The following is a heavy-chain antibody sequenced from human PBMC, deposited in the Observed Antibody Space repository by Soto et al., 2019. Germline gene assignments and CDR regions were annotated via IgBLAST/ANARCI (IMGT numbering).Heavy chain of an antibody. Sequence: GGSLRLSCAASGFTVSSKYMSWVRQAPGKGLEWVSLIQSGGPTYYADSVKGRFTISRDTSENTLRLQMDSLRAEDTAVYYCARDGVLCDGGRCYGVPLAVWGKGTTVTVSS. CDR2: IQSGGPT. CDR3: ARDGVLCDGGRCYGVPLAV. V-gene: IGHV3-66*01. CDR1: GFTVSSKY. D-gene: IGHD2-15*01. J-gene: IGHJ6*04.